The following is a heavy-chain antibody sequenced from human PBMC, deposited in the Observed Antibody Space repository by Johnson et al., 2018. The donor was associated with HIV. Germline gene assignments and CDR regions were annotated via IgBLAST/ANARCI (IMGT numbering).Heavy chain of an antibody. J-gene: IGHJ3*02. D-gene: IGHD1-26*01. V-gene: IGHV3-23*04. Sequence: VQLVESGGGLVKPGGSLRLSCAASGFKYAASGLAFSNYAVKWVSHTPGGDGGTSFADSVRGRYIISRDNSKNTLYLQMNSLRAEDTAVYYCASAWGELDDAFDIWGQGTMVTVSS. CDR2: TPGGDGGT. CDR3: ASAWGELDDAFDI. CDR1: GFKYAAS.